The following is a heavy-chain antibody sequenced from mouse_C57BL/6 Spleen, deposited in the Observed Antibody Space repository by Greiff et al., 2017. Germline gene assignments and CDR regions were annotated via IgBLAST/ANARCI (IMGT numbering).Heavy chain of an antibody. CDR3: TRDLTYYGSSYGYAMDY. Sequence: EVKVVESGEGLVKPGGSLKLSCAASGFTFSSYAMSWVRQTPEKRLEWVAYISSGGDYIYYADTVKGRFTISRDNARNTLYLQMSSLKSEDTAMYYCTRDLTYYGSSYGYAMDYWGQGTSVTVSS. V-gene: IGHV5-9-1*02. CDR1: GFTFSSYA. D-gene: IGHD1-1*01. J-gene: IGHJ4*01. CDR2: ISSGGDYI.